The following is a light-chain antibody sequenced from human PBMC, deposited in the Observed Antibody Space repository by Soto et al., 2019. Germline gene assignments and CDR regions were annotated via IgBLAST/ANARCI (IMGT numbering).Light chain of an antibody. V-gene: IGKV1-39*01. J-gene: IGKJ5*01. Sequence: DIQMTQSPSSLSASVGDRVAITCRASQSISSYLNWYQQKPGKAPKVLIYAASNLQSGVPSRFSGSGSGTDFTLTISSLQPEDFATYYCQQSYSTPITVGQGTRLEIK. CDR2: AAS. CDR3: QQSYSTPIT. CDR1: QSISSY.